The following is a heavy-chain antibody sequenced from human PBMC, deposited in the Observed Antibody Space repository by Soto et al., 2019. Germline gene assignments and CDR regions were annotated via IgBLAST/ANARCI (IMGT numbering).Heavy chain of an antibody. Sequence: QVQLVQSGAEVKKPGASVKVSCKTSGYPFTSYGINWVRQAPGQGPEWMGWISAYDDKTIYSQKCQGRVTLTADTSTTTAYMELRGLRFDDTAVYYCARDRLIAVTGLLRNWGQGTLVTVSS. CDR3: ARDRLIAVTGLLRN. CDR1: GYPFTSYG. CDR2: ISAYDDKT. D-gene: IGHD6-19*01. V-gene: IGHV1-18*01. J-gene: IGHJ4*02.